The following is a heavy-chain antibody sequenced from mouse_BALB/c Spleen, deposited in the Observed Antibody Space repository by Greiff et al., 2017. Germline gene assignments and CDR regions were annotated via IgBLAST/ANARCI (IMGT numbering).Heavy chain of an antibody. CDR1: GFTFSSYA. CDR2: ISSGGST. V-gene: IGHV5-6-5*01. CDR3: ARLPVTTATPWFAY. J-gene: IGHJ3*01. Sequence: EVKLVESGGGLVKPGGSLKLSCAASGFTFSSYAMSWVRQTPEKRLEWVASISSGGSTYYPDSVKGRFTISRDNARNILYLQMSSLRSEDTAMYYCARLPVTTATPWFAYWGQGTLVTVSA. D-gene: IGHD1-2*01.